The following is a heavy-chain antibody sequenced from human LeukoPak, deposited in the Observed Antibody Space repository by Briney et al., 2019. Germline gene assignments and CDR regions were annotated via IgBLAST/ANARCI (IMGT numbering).Heavy chain of an antibody. D-gene: IGHD6-19*01. Sequence: SGTLSLTCTVSGGSISSYYWSWIRQPPGKGLEWIGYIYYSGSTYYNPSLKSRVTISVDTSKNQFSLKLSSVTAADTAVYYCASRRGARGQWLPPGYWGQGTLVTVSS. CDR3: ASRRGARGQWLPPGY. CDR1: GGSISSYY. J-gene: IGHJ4*02. V-gene: IGHV4-59*06. CDR2: IYYSGST.